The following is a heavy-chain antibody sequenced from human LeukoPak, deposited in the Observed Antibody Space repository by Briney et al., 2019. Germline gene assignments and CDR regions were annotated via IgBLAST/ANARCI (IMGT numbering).Heavy chain of an antibody. Sequence: SGPTLVNPTQTLTLTCTFSGFSLSTSGVGVGWIRQPPGKALEWLALIYWNDDKRYSPSLKSRLTITKDTSKNQVVLTMTNMDPVGTATYYCAHIDPDVVSELYYFDYWGQGTLVTVSS. V-gene: IGHV2-5*01. CDR2: IYWNDDK. D-gene: IGHD1-7*01. J-gene: IGHJ4*02. CDR3: AHIDPDVVSELYYFDY. CDR1: GFSLSTSGVG.